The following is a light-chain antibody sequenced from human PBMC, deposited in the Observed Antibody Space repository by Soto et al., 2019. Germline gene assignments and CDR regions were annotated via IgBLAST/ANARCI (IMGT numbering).Light chain of an antibody. J-gene: IGLJ1*01. CDR1: SSDVGAYNY. V-gene: IGLV2-14*03. CDR3: SSYTSGSTFYV. Sequence: QSALTQPASVSGSPGQSITISCTGTSSDVGAYNYVSWYQHHPGNAPKLMIYDVSNRPSGVSNRFSGSKSGNTASLTISGLQAEDEADYYCSSYTSGSTFYVFGTGTKVTVL. CDR2: DVS.